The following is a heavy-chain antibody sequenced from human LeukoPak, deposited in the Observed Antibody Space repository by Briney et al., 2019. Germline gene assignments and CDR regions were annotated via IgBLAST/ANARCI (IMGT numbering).Heavy chain of an antibody. CDR1: GYTFTSYA. D-gene: IGHD3-22*01. V-gene: IGHV1-69*13. CDR2: IIPIFGTA. CDR3: ARGYDSSGYYYCFDY. Sequence: ASVKVSCKASGYTFTSYAMNWVRQAPGQGLEWMGGIIPIFGTANYAQKFQGRVTITADESTSTAYMELSSLRSEDTAVYYCARGYDSSGYYYCFDYWGQGTLVTVSS. J-gene: IGHJ4*02.